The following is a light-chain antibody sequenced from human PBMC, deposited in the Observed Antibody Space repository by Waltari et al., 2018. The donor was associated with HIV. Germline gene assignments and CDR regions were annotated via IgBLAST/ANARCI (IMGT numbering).Light chain of an antibody. CDR1: QSISSY. V-gene: IGKV1-39*01. CDR2: AAY. J-gene: IGKJ2*01. Sequence: IQMTQSPSSLSASVGDRVTITCRESQSISSYLNWYQQRPGKAPKLLIYAAYSLQSGVPSRFSGSGSGTDFTLTISSLQPEDCATYYCQQSYSTLYTFGQGTKVEI. CDR3: QQSYSTLYT.